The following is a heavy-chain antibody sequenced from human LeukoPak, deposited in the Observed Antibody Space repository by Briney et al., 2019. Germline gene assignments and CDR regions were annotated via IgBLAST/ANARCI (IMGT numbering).Heavy chain of an antibody. CDR1: GFTFSSHS. D-gene: IGHD1-26*01. CDR2: ISSSSSYI. Sequence: GGSLRLSCAASGFTFSSHSMNWVRQAPGKGLEWVSSISSSSSYIYYADSVKGRFTISRDNAKNSLYLQMNSLRAEDTAVYYCAREGSGSYYWFDPWGQGTLVTVSS. J-gene: IGHJ5*02. CDR3: AREGSGSYYWFDP. V-gene: IGHV3-21*01.